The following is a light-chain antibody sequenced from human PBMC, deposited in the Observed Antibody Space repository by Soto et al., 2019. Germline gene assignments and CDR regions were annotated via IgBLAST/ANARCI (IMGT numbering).Light chain of an antibody. CDR1: QSVSSN. J-gene: IGKJ3*01. CDR2: GAS. Sequence: EIVMTQSPATLSVSPGERATLSCRASQSVSSNLAWYQQKPGQAPRLLIYGASTRATGIPARFSGSGSGTEFTLTITSLQSGDFAVYYCQHYNNWPFTFGPGTNVDIK. V-gene: IGKV3-15*01. CDR3: QHYNNWPFT.